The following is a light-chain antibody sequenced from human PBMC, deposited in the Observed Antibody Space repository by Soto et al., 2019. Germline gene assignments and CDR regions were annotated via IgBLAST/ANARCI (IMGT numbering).Light chain of an antibody. J-gene: IGKJ4*01. CDR3: QQLKRYPLS. Sequence: IQLTQSPSSLSASIGDRVTITCRASQGISSYLAWYQQKPGKAPELLIDAASTLQSGVPSRFSGSGSGTYFTLTISSLQPEDFATYYCQQLKRYPLSFGGGTKVEIK. V-gene: IGKV1-9*01. CDR1: QGISSY. CDR2: AAS.